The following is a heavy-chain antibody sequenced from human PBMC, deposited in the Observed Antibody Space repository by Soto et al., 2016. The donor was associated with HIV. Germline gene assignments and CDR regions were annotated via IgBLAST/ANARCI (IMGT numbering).Heavy chain of an antibody. V-gene: IGHV3-66*01. CDR2: IYGGGSA. J-gene: IGHJ1*01. CDR1: GSTVNSDY. D-gene: IGHD3-3*01. CDR3: ALGRFQYI. Sequence: EMQLVESGGDLVQPGGSLRLSCVVSGSTVNSDYMSWVRQPPGKGLEWVSLIYGGGSASYADSVKGRFTISRDKSKSTVYLQMNSLRVEDTAVYHCALGRFQYIWGQGTLVTVSS.